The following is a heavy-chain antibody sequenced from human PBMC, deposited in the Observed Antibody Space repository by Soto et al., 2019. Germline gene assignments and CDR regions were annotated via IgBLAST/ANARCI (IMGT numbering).Heavy chain of an antibody. D-gene: IGHD6-13*01. J-gene: IGHJ4*02. Sequence: QITLKESGPPLVRPTQTLTLTCTVSGFSLRTDAVGVAWIRQSPGKALEWLGIIYWNGEKRYKSSLQTRLTNTRDTSKNQVVLTMTDMAPLDTATYFCAHRIAAPGRTLDYWGQGVLVTVSS. CDR1: GFSLRTDAVG. CDR2: IYWNGEK. CDR3: AHRIAAPGRTLDY. V-gene: IGHV2-5*01.